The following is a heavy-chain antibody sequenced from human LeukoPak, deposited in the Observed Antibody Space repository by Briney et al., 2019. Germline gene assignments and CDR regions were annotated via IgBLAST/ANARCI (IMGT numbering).Heavy chain of an antibody. CDR2: IYYSGST. V-gene: IGHV4-59*06. CDR1: GGSISSYY. Sequence: SETLSLTCTVSGGSISSYYWSWIRQPPGKGLEWIGYIYYSGSTYYNPSLKSRVTISVDTSKNQFSLKLSSVTAADTAVYYCATAPSGAFDYWGQGTLVTVSS. D-gene: IGHD1-1*01. J-gene: IGHJ4*02. CDR3: ATAPSGAFDY.